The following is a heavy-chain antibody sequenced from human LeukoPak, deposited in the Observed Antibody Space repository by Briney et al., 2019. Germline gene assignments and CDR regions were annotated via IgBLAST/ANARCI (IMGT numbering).Heavy chain of an antibody. CDR3: AKDAYTATIIDWYFDL. J-gene: IGHJ2*01. Sequence: PGGSLRLSCTPSGFTLSSYAMQWVRQAPGKGLEWVAVISDDGSNTYYADSVKGRFTISRDNSKNTLYLQLNSLRTEDTAVYYCAKDAYTATIIDWYFDLWGRGTLVTVSS. V-gene: IGHV3-30*18. CDR1: GFTLSSYA. CDR2: ISDDGSNT. D-gene: IGHD5-18*01.